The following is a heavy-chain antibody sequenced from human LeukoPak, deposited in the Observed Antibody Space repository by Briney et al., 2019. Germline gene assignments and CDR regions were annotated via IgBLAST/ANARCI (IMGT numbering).Heavy chain of an antibody. CDR3: ARDLAVRGPTEEYYYYYYYMDV. CDR2: INPNSGGT. V-gene: IGHV1-2*02. D-gene: IGHD3-10*01. J-gene: IGHJ6*03. Sequence: ASVKVSCKASGYTFTGYYMHWVRQAPGPGLEWMGWINPNSGGTNYAQKFQGRVTMTRDTSNSTAYMELSRLRSDDTAVYYCARDLAVRGPTEEYYYYYYYMDVWGKGTTVTVSS. CDR1: GYTFTGYY.